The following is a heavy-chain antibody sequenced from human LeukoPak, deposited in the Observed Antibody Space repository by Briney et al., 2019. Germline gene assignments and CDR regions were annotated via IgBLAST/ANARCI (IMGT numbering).Heavy chain of an antibody. CDR2: ISAYNGNT. D-gene: IGHD3-22*01. CDR3: ARVLYYYDSSGYYADY. V-gene: IGHV1-18*01. Sequence: ASVKVSCKASGYTFTSYGISWVRQAPGQGLEWMGWISAYNGNTNYAQKLQGRVTMTTDTSTSIAYMELRSLRSDDTAVYYCARVLYYYDSSGYYADYWGQGTLVTVSS. J-gene: IGHJ4*02. CDR1: GYTFTSYG.